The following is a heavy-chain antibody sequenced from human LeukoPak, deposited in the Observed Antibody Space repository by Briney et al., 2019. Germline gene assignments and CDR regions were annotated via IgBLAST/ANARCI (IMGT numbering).Heavy chain of an antibody. V-gene: IGHV1-8*01. CDR2: MNPKSGNT. Sequence: GSSVKVSCKASGYPFSNYDINWVRQAPGQGLEWMGWMNPKSGNTGYGQKFQGRVTMTRVTSITTAYMELRSLRSDDTAVYYCARGGGAYCGGDCSLHGAFDIWGQGTMVTVSS. D-gene: IGHD2-21*02. J-gene: IGHJ3*02. CDR3: ARGGGAYCGGDCSLHGAFDI. CDR1: GYPFSNYD.